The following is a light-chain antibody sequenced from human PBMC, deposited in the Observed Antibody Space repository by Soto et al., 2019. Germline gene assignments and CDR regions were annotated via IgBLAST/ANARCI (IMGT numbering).Light chain of an antibody. CDR3: QQYNNWPPT. J-gene: IGKJ1*01. Sequence: EIVMTQSPATLSVSPGGRAALSCRASQSVTSNLAWYQQKPGQPPRLLIYGASTRATGIPARFSGSGSGTEFTLTISSLQSEDFAIYYCQQYNNWPPTFSQGTKVEIK. CDR2: GAS. CDR1: QSVTSN. V-gene: IGKV3-15*01.